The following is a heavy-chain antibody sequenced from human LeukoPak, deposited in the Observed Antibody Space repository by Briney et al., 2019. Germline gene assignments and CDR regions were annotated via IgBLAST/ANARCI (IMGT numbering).Heavy chain of an antibody. D-gene: IGHD6-13*01. CDR3: AKDRSEVAAAGSDY. V-gene: IGHV3-30*02. CDR2: IRYDGSNK. CDR1: GFTFSSYG. Sequence: GGSLRLSCAASGFTFSSYGMHWVRQAPGKGLEWVAFIRYDGSNKYYADSVKGRFTISRDNSKNTLYLQMNSLRAEDTAVYYCAKDRSEVAAAGSDYWGQGTLVTVSS. J-gene: IGHJ4*02.